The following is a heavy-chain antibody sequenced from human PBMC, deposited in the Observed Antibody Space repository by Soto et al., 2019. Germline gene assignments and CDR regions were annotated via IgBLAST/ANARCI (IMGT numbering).Heavy chain of an antibody. CDR2: INSDGSST. V-gene: IGHV3-74*01. CDR3: ARELAPATTPPSSLMDV. CDR1: GFTISSHW. J-gene: IGHJ6*02. D-gene: IGHD2-2*01. Sequence: GGSLRLAXAASGFTISSHWMHWVRRAPGKGLVWVSRINSDGSSTNYADSVKGRFTISRDNAENTLYLQMNSLRAEDTAVYYCARELAPATTPPSSLMDVWGQGTTVTVSS.